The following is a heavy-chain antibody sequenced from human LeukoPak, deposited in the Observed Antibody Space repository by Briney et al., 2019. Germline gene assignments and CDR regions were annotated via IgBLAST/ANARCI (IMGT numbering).Heavy chain of an antibody. Sequence: ASVKVSCKVSGYTLTELSMHWVRQAPGKGLEWMGGFDPEDGETIYAQKFQGRVTMTTDTSTSTAYMELRSLRSDDTAVYYCARDLVAARQKVGAYYYYYGMDVWGQGTTVTVSS. D-gene: IGHD6-6*01. CDR2: FDPEDGET. V-gene: IGHV1-24*01. J-gene: IGHJ6*02. CDR3: ARDLVAARQKVGAYYYYYGMDV. CDR1: GYTLTELS.